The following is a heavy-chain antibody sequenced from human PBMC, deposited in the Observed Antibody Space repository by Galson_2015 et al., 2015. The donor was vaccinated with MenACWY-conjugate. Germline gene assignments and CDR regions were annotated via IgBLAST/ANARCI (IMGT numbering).Heavy chain of an antibody. CDR1: GGSFSTYY. Sequence: SETLSLTCTVSGGSFSTYYWSWIRQPPGKGLEWIAYIYYSGSTNYNPSLKSRVTISVDTSKNQFSLKLTSVTAADTAVYYCTRLYESTGDYFAGAFDIWGQGKMVTVSS. J-gene: IGHJ3*02. D-gene: IGHD3-22*01. CDR3: TRLYESTGDYFAGAFDI. V-gene: IGHV4-59*08. CDR2: IYYSGST.